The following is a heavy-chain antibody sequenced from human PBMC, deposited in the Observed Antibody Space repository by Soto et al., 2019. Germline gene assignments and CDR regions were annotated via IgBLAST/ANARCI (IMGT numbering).Heavy chain of an antibody. Sequence: ASLKVSCKASGYTFTSYGISWVRQAPGQGLEWMGWISAYNGNTNYAQKLQGRVTMTTDTSTSTAYMELRSLRSDDTAVYYCARWQLELRDHYYGMDVWGQGTTVTVSS. V-gene: IGHV1-18*01. CDR1: GYTFTSYG. J-gene: IGHJ6*02. CDR2: ISAYNGNT. CDR3: ARWQLELRDHYYGMDV. D-gene: IGHD1-7*01.